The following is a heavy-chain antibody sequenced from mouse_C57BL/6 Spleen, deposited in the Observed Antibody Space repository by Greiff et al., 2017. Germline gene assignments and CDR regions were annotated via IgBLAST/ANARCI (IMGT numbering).Heavy chain of an antibody. CDR1: GYTFTSYW. J-gene: IGHJ4*01. D-gene: IGHD1-1*01. CDR2: IDPSDSYT. Sequence: QVQLQQPGAELVMPGASVKLSCKASGYTFTSYWMHWVKQRPGQGLEWIGEIDPSDSYTNYNQKFKGKSTLTVDKSSSTAYMQLSSLTAEDSAVYYCARRGYGSAMDYWGQGTSVTVSS. CDR3: ARRGYGSAMDY. V-gene: IGHV1-69*01.